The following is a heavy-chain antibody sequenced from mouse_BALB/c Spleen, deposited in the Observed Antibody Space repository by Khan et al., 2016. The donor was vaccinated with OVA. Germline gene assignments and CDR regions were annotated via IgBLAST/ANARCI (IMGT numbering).Heavy chain of an antibody. V-gene: IGHV3-2*02. J-gene: IGHJ2*01. CDR1: GYSITSGYV. CDR3: GGGNYYGYDFDY. D-gene: IGHD1-2*01. Sequence: EVQLQESGPGLVKPSQSLSLTCTVTGYSITSGYVWNWIRQFPGNKLEWMGFISYSGVTCYTPSLKSRITITRDTSKNPFFLQLNSVTSEDTAIYSCGGGNYYGYDFDYWGQGTTLTVSS. CDR2: ISYSGVT.